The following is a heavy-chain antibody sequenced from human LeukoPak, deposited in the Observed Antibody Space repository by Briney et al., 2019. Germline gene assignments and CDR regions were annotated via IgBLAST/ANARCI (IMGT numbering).Heavy chain of an antibody. CDR2: ISYDGSNK. D-gene: IGHD6-6*01. Sequence: GGSLRLSCAASGFTFSSYGMHWVRQAPGKGLEWVAVISYDGSNKYYADSVKGRFTISRDNSKNTLYLQMNSLRAEDTAVYYCAKDQSIASMEVWGQGTTVTVSS. CDR1: GFTFSSYG. J-gene: IGHJ6*02. CDR3: AKDQSIASMEV. V-gene: IGHV3-30*18.